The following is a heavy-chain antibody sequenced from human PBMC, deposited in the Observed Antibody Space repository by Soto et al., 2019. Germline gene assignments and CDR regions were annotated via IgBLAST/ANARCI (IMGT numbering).Heavy chain of an antibody. CDR2: ISWNSGSI. D-gene: IGHD2-2*01. V-gene: IGHV3-9*01. Sequence: GGSLRLSCAASGFTFDDYAMHWVRQAPGKGLEWVSGISWNSGSIGYADSVKGRFTISRDNAKNSLYLQMNSLRAEDTALYYCAKDKVPAGPADVFDIWGQGTMVTVSS. CDR3: AKDKVPAGPADVFDI. CDR1: GFTFDDYA. J-gene: IGHJ3*02.